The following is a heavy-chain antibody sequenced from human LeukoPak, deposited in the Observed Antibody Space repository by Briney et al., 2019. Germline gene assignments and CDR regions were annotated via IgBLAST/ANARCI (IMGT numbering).Heavy chain of an antibody. D-gene: IGHD1-7*01. CDR1: GGSISSYY. Sequence: SETLSLTCTVSGGSISSYYWSWIRQPPGKGLEWIGYIYYSGSTKYNPSLKSRVTISVDTSKDQFSLKLSSVTAADTAVYYCARGPNWNYLIEFDYWGQGTLVSVSS. V-gene: IGHV4-59*01. CDR3: ARGPNWNYLIEFDY. CDR2: IYYSGST. J-gene: IGHJ4*02.